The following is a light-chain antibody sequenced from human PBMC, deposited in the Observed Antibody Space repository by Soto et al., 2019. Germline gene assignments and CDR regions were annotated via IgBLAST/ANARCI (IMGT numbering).Light chain of an antibody. CDR3: SSYTSSSTKV. CDR1: SGDVGGYKY. V-gene: IGLV2-14*01. CDR2: EVS. Sequence: QSALTQPASVSGSPGQSITISCTGTSGDVGGYKYVSWYQHHPGKAPKLILYEVSNRPSGVSNRFSGSKSGNTASLTISGLQAEDEADYYCSSYTSSSTKVFGGGTKLTVL. J-gene: IGLJ3*02.